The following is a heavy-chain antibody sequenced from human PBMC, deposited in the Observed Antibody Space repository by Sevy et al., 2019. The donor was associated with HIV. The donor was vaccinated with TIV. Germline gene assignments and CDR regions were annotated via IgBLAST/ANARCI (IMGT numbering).Heavy chain of an antibody. V-gene: IGHV3-49*03. Sequence: GGSLRLSCTASGFTFGDYAMSWLRQAPGKGLEWVGFIRSKGYGGTTEYAASVKGRFTISRDDSKSIAYVQMNSLKTEDTAVYYCARGPRGNYVFDYWGQGTLVTVSS. CDR2: IRSKGYGGTT. D-gene: IGHD4-4*01. CDR1: GFTFGDYA. CDR3: ARGPRGNYVFDY. J-gene: IGHJ4*02.